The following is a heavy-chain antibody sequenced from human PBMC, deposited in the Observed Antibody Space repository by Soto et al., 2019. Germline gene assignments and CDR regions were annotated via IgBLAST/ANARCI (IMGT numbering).Heavy chain of an antibody. CDR2: ISSSSSCI. V-gene: IGHV3-21*04. CDR3: AKRNASGHRGTWFDP. Sequence: GGSLRLSCAASGFTFSSYSMNCVRQAPGKGLEWVSSISSSSSCIYYADSVNGRVTISRDNAKNTLYLQMNSLRAEDTAVYYCAKRNASGHRGTWFDPWGQGTLVTVSS. D-gene: IGHD3-10*01. J-gene: IGHJ5*02. CDR1: GFTFSSYS.